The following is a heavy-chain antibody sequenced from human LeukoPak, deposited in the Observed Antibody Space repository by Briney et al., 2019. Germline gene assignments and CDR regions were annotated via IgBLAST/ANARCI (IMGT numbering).Heavy chain of an antibody. D-gene: IGHD2-21*02. Sequence: GASVKVSCKASGGTFSSYAISWVRQAPGQGLEWMGRIIPILGIANYAQKFQGRVTITADKSTSTAYMELSSLRSEDTAVYYCARAAVVTAFDYWGQGTLVTVSS. V-gene: IGHV1-69*04. CDR3: ARAAVVTAFDY. J-gene: IGHJ4*02. CDR1: GGTFSSYA. CDR2: IIPILGIA.